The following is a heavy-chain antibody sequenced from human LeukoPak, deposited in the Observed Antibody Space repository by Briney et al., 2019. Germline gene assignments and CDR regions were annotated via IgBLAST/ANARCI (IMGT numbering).Heavy chain of an antibody. J-gene: IGHJ5*02. CDR1: GLTFIDAW. V-gene: IGHV3-15*01. D-gene: IGHD3-9*01. Sequence: PGEPLRLSCEVSGLTFIDAWVSWVRQAPGKGPEWVGRIKSKGGGGTTDYAAPVKGRFTISRDDSKNTVYLQMSSLRTEDTALYFRTYISIIAGRLASWGQGTLVTVSS. CDR3: TYISIIAGRLAS. CDR2: IKSKGGGGTT.